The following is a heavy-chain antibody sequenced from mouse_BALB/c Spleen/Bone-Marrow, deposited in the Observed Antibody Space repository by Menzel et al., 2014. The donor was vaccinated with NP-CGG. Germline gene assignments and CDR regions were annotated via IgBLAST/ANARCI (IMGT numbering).Heavy chain of an antibody. CDR3: AYGTPFAY. CDR1: GYTFTSYW. Sequence: QVHLQQSGAELARPGASVKLSCKASGYTFTSYWMQWVKQRPGQGLEWIGAIYPGDGDTRYTQKFKGKATLTADKSSSTAYMQLSSLASEDSAVYYCAYGTPFAYWGQGTLVTVSA. D-gene: IGHD2-1*01. CDR2: IYPGDGDT. J-gene: IGHJ3*01. V-gene: IGHV1-87*01.